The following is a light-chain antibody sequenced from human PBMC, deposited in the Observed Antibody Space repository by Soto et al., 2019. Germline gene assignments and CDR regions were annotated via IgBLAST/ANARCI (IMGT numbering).Light chain of an antibody. J-gene: IGKJ3*01. Sequence: EIVLTQSPDTLSLSPGERATLSCRASQSVSSSLAWYQQNPGQAPRLLIYDASNRATGIPARFSGSGSGTEFTLPISSLEPEDFAVYYCQKRSNWPPEVTFGPGTKVDIK. CDR3: QKRSNWPPEVT. V-gene: IGKV3-11*01. CDR2: DAS. CDR1: QSVSSS.